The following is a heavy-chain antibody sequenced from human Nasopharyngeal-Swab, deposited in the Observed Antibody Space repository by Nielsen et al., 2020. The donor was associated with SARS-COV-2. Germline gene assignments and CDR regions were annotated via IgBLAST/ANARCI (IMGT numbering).Heavy chain of an antibody. V-gene: IGHV3-20*01. CDR1: GFTFSSYE. CDR3: ARDSDLYYFDY. J-gene: IGHJ4*02. Sequence: GESLKISCAASGFTFSSYEMNWVRQAPGKGLEWVSGINWNGGSTGYADSVKGRFTISRDNAKNSLYLQMNSLRAEDTALYHCARDSDLYYFDYWGQGTLVTVSS. D-gene: IGHD3-3*01. CDR2: INWNGGST.